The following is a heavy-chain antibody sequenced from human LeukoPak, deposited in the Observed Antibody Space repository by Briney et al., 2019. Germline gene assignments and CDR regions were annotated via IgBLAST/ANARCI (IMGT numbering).Heavy chain of an antibody. D-gene: IGHD3-10*01. CDR2: INHSGST. CDR1: GGSISSYY. Sequence: SETLSLTCTVSGGSISSYYWSWIRQPPGRGLEWIGEINHSGSTNYNPSLKSRVTISVDTSKNQFSLKLSSVTAADTAVYYCARRLVYGSGSYFKPLRYNWFDPWGQGTLVTVSS. CDR3: ARRLVYGSGSYFKPLRYNWFDP. J-gene: IGHJ5*02. V-gene: IGHV4-34*01.